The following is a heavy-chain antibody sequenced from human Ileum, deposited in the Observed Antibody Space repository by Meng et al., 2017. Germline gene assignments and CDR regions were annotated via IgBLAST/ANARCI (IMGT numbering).Heavy chain of an antibody. CDR3: ARGRHCSSTTCYLSDS. J-gene: IGHJ4*02. Sequence: QVHLLQSGPEVRNPGASVKVSGQAYGYSFTNYGINWVRQAPGKGLEWMGWTSTYNSNRNYAQSLQGRVTMTTDTSTTTAYMELRSLTFDDTAVYYCARGRHCSSTTCYLSDSWGQGTLVTVSS. D-gene: IGHD2-2*01. CDR2: TSTYNSNR. V-gene: IGHV1-18*01. CDR1: GYSFTNYG.